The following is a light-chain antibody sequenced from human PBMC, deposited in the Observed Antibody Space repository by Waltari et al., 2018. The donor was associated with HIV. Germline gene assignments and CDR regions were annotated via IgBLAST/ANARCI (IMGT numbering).Light chain of an antibody. CDR3: AAWGASLSVV. Sequence: QSVLTQPPSASGTPGQRVTIYCSGSSSNIGRNYVYWYQPLPGTAPKLLIYTNNQRPSGVPDRFSGSKSGTSASLAISGLRSEDEADYYCAAWGASLSVVFGGGTKLTVL. CDR1: SSNIGRNY. CDR2: TNN. J-gene: IGLJ2*01. V-gene: IGLV1-47*01.